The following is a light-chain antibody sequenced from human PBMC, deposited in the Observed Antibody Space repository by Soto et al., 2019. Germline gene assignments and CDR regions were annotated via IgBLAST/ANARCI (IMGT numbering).Light chain of an antibody. V-gene: IGKV3-20*01. J-gene: IGKJ4*01. CDR2: DAS. Sequence: EIVLTQSPGTLSLSPGERATLSCRASQSVSSNYLAWYQQKPGQAPRLLIYDASSRASGIPDRFSGSGSRTDFTFTISRLEPEDFAVYYCQHYGSSPLTFGGGTKVEIK. CDR3: QHYGSSPLT. CDR1: QSVSSNY.